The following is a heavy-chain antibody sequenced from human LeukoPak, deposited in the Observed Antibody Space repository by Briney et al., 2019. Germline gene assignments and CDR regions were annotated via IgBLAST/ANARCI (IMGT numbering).Heavy chain of an antibody. V-gene: IGHV4-59*12. CDR1: GGSISSYY. CDR2: IYYSGST. CDR3: ASVTMIVDPYFDY. J-gene: IGHJ4*02. D-gene: IGHD3-22*01. Sequence: SGTLSLTCAVSGGSISSYYWSWIRQPPWKGLEWIGYIYYSGSTNYNPSLKSRVTISVDTSKNQFSLKLSSVTAADTAVYYCASVTMIVDPYFDYWGQGTLVTVSS.